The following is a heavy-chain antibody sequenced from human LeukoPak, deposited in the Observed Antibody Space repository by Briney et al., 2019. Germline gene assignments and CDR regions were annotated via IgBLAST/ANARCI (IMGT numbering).Heavy chain of an antibody. D-gene: IGHD2-15*01. V-gene: IGHV3-23*01. Sequence: PGGSLRLSCAASGFTLSSYAMSWVRQGPGKGLEWVSAISVSGNTYRADSVKGRFTISRDSSKNTLYLQMNSLRAEDAAVYYCAKAPVTTCSGAYCYPFDYWGQGTLVTVSS. CDR3: AKAPVTTCSGAYCYPFDY. J-gene: IGHJ4*02. CDR1: GFTLSSYA. CDR2: ISVSGNT.